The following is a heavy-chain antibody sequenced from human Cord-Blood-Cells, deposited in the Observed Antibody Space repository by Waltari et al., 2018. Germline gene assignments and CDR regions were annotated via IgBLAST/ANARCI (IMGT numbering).Heavy chain of an antibody. CDR2: INYSGST. Sequence: QLQLQESGPGLVKPSETLSLTCTVPGGSISSSSYYWGWIRKPPGKGLEWIGSINYSGSTYYNPSLKSRVTISVDTSKNQFSLKLSSVTAADTAVYYCARSIAVAGTYFQHWGQGTLVTVSS. CDR1: GGSISSSSYY. CDR3: ARSIAVAGTYFQH. V-gene: IGHV4-39*07. D-gene: IGHD6-19*01. J-gene: IGHJ1*01.